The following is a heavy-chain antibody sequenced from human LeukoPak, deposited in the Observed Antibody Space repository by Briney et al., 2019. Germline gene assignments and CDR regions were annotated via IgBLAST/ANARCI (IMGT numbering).Heavy chain of an antibody. V-gene: IGHV3-30*02. D-gene: IGHD6-13*01. CDR1: GFTFSSYG. CDR3: ARYNRGSSWTPGFDY. CDR2: IRYDGSNK. J-gene: IGHJ4*02. Sequence: GGSLRLSCAASGFTFSSYGIHWVRQAPGKGLEWVAFIRYDGSNKYYADSVKGRFTISRDNSKNTLYLQMNSLRAEDTAVYYCARYNRGSSWTPGFDYWGQGTLVTVSS.